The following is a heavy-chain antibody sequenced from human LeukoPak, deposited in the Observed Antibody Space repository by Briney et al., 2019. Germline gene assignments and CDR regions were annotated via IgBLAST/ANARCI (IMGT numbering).Heavy chain of an antibody. D-gene: IGHD3-10*01. J-gene: IGHJ5*02. Sequence: ASVKVSCKASGYTFTSYDINWVRQATGQGLEWMGWMNPNSGNTRYAQKFQGRVTMTRNTSISTAYMELSSLRSEATAVYYCARKRRGWFDPWGQGTLVTVSS. CDR1: GYTFTSYD. CDR3: ARKRRGWFDP. V-gene: IGHV1-8*01. CDR2: MNPNSGNT.